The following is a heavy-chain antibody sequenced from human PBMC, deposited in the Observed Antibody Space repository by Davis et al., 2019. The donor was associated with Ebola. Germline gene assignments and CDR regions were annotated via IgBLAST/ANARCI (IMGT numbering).Heavy chain of an antibody. Sequence: GESLKISCAASGFTFNKYWMHRVRQAPGKGLVYASRISSDGGITSYADSVKGRFTISRDNAKSTLYLQMNSLTAEDTAVYYCVRTTYGAPEYWGQGTLVTVSS. CDR3: VRTTYGAPEY. V-gene: IGHV3-74*01. J-gene: IGHJ4*02. CDR1: GFTFNKYW. CDR2: ISSDGGIT. D-gene: IGHD4-17*01.